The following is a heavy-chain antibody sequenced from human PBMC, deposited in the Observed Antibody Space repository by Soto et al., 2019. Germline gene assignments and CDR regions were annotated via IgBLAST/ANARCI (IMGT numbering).Heavy chain of an antibody. Sequence: SETLSLTCAVSGGSISSSNWWSWVRQPPGKGLEWIGEIYHSGSTNYNPSLKSRVTISVDKSKNQFSLKLSSVTAADTAVYYCARVDIVVVPAAIPRYYYYGMDVWGQGTTVTVSS. CDR2: IYHSGST. J-gene: IGHJ6*02. D-gene: IGHD2-2*02. CDR3: ARVDIVVVPAAIPRYYYYGMDV. V-gene: IGHV4-4*02. CDR1: GGSISSSNW.